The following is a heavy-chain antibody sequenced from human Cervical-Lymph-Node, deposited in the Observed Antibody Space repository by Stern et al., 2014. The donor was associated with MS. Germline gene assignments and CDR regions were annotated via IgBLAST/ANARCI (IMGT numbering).Heavy chain of an antibody. CDR2: ISGSGST. V-gene: IGHV4-61*02. D-gene: IGHD6-19*01. J-gene: IGHJ4*02. CDR1: GVSISSDAFY. CDR3: ARGTAVAAYDY. Sequence: QVQLQESGPGLVKPSQTLSLTCTVSGVSISSDAFYWNWVRQSSGKGLEWIGRISGSGSTNYNPSLKGRLTISLHTSKTQLSLNVSSVTAADTAVYYCARGTAVAAYDYWGQGTLVTVSS.